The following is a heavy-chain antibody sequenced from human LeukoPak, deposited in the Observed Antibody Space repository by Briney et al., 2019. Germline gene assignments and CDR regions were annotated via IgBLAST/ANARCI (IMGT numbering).Heavy chain of an antibody. V-gene: IGHV3-30-3*01. CDR2: ISYDGSNK. D-gene: IGHD3-10*01. CDR1: GFTFSSYA. J-gene: IGHJ6*02. Sequence: GGSLRLSCAASGFTFSSYAMPWVRQAPGKGLEWVAVISYDGSNKYYADSVKGRFTISRDNSKNTLYLQMNSLRAEDTAVYYCAFPHYYGSGSWKIYYYGMDVWGQGTTVTVSS. CDR3: AFPHYYGSGSWKIYYYGMDV.